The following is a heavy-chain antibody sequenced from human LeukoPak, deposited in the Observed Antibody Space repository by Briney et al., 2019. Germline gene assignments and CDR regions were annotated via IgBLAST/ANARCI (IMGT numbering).Heavy chain of an antibody. CDR2: IYPGNSDI. D-gene: IGHD3-10*01. J-gene: IGHJ4*02. CDR1: GYTFTNYW. CDR3: ARRYDSGRDYFDY. V-gene: IGHV5-51*01. Sequence: GESLKISCQGSGYTFTNYWIGWVRQMPGKGLEWMGVIYPGNSDIKYSPSFQGQVTISVDKSISTAYLQWSSLKTSDTAIYYCARRYDSGRDYFDYWGQGTLVTVSS.